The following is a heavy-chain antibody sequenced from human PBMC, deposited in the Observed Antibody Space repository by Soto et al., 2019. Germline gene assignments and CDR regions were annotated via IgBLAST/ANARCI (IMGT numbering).Heavy chain of an antibody. CDR2: INPATGAA. J-gene: IGHJ3*02. D-gene: IGHD3-3*01. CDR3: ARGGGVGVAGSAAFDM. Sequence: QLHLVQSGAVVKKPGASVTVSCSASGYPVTAYYMHWVRQAPGRGLEWMGGINPATGAAKYTQTFQGRGTMTRDTATSTVIMGLRGLTSEATAVFFWARGGGVGVAGSAAFDMWGQGTVVTVSS. V-gene: IGHV1-2*02. CDR1: GYPVTAYY.